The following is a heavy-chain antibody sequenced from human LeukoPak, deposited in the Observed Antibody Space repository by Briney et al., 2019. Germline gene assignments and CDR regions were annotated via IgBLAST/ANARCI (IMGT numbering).Heavy chain of an antibody. D-gene: IGHD1-26*01. CDR1: GGTFSSYA. V-gene: IGHV1-69*04. Sequence: SVKVSCKASGGTFSSYAISWVRQAPGQGLEWMGRIIPILGIANYAQKFQGRVTITADKFTSTAYMELSSLRSEDTAVYYCASLGAAGAFDIWGQGTMVTVSS. CDR3: ASLGAAGAFDI. J-gene: IGHJ3*02. CDR2: IIPILGIA.